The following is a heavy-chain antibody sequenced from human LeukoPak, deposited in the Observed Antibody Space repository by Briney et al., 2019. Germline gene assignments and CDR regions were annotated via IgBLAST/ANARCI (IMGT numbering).Heavy chain of an antibody. D-gene: IGHD3-10*01. Sequence: ASVKLSCPVSGYTLTELSMHWVRQAPGKGLEWMGGFHPEDGETIYAQKVQGRVTMTEDTSTDTAYMELSSLRSEATAVYYCATGGVTMVRGVITPRNDAFDIWGQGTMVTVSS. CDR3: ATGGVTMVRGVITPRNDAFDI. J-gene: IGHJ3*02. V-gene: IGHV1-24*01. CDR1: GYTLTELS. CDR2: FHPEDGET.